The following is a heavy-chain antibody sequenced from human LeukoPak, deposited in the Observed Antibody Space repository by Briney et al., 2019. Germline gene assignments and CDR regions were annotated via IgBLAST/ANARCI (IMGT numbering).Heavy chain of an antibody. V-gene: IGHV1-69*04. J-gene: IGHJ4*02. CDR1: GGTFSSYA. Sequence: PEASVKVSCKASGGTFSSYAINWVRQAPGQGLEWMGRIIPILGIANYAQKFQGRVTITADKSTSTAYMELSSLRSEDTAVYYCARASITGTTELDYWGQGTLVTVSS. D-gene: IGHD1-7*01. CDR3: ARASITGTTELDY. CDR2: IIPILGIA.